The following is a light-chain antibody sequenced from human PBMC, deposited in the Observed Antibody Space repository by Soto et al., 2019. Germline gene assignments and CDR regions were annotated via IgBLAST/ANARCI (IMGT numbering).Light chain of an antibody. CDR3: QQYGSSPFT. CDR2: GAS. Sequence: EIVLTHSPGTLSLSPREIATLSCRASQNVSSSYLAWYQHKPGQAPRLLIYGASNRATGIPDRVSGSGSGTDFTLTISRLEPEDFAVYYCQQYGSSPFTFGGGTKVDIK. J-gene: IGKJ4*01. CDR1: QNVSSSY. V-gene: IGKV3-20*01.